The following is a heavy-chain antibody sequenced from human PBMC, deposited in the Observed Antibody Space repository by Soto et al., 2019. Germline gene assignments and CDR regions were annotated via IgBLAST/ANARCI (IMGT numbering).Heavy chain of an antibody. D-gene: IGHD2-15*01. CDR2: IIPIFGTA. CDR1: GGALSSYA. V-gene: IGHV1-69*13. J-gene: IGHJ6*02. CDR3: AREDVVVVAATWGSSYYYGMDV. Sequence: SVKVSCKASGGALSSYAISWVRQAPGQGLEWMGGIIPIFGTANYAQKFQGRVTITADESTSTAYMELSSLRSEDTAVYYCAREDVVVVAATWGSSYYYGMDVWGQGTTVTVSS.